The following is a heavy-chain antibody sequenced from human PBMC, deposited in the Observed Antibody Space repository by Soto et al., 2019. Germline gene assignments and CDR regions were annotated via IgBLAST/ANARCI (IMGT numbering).Heavy chain of an antibody. V-gene: IGHV3-33*01. J-gene: IGHJ4*02. CDR1: GFTFSTYG. Sequence: QVQLVDSGGGVVQPGRSLRLSCAASGFTFSTYGMHWVRQAPGKGLEWVAVIWYDGSKKYYADSVKGRFTISRDNSNNMLYLEMNSLRAEDTAMYYCARVRGGSGTFPPLYWGQGTLVTVSS. D-gene: IGHD3-10*01. CDR3: ARVRGGSGTFPPLY. CDR2: IWYDGSKK.